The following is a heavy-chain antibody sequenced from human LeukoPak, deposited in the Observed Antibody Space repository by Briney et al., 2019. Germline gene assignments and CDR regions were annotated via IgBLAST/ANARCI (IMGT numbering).Heavy chain of an antibody. CDR3: ASSLVYGGNSGFDY. V-gene: IGHV1-8*01. CDR2: MNPNSGNT. D-gene: IGHD4-23*01. CDR1: GYTFTSYD. Sequence: ASVKVSCKASGYTFTSYDINWVRQATGQGLEWMGWMNPNSGNTGYAQKFQGRVTMTRNTSISTAYMELSGLRSEDTAVYYCASSLVYGGNSGFDYWGQGTLVTVSS. J-gene: IGHJ4*02.